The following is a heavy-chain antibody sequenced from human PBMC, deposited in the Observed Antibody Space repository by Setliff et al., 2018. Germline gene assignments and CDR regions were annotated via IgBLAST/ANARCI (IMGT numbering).Heavy chain of an antibody. V-gene: IGHV7-4-1*02. J-gene: IGHJ4*02. CDR1: GYTFTSYA. D-gene: IGHD1-26*01. CDR2: INTNTGNP. CDR3: AKEPIYSGSYYYFDY. Sequence: ASVKVSCKASGYTFTSYAMNWVRQAPGQGLEWMGWINTNTGNPTYAQGFTGRFVFSLDTSVSTAYLQISSLKAEDTAVYYCAKEPIYSGSYYYFDYWGQGTLVTVSS.